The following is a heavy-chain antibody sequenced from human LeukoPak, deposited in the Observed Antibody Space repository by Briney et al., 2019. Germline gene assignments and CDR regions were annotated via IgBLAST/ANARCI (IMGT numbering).Heavy chain of an antibody. J-gene: IGHJ4*02. CDR1: GVSISSSTFY. CDR2: IYYSGNT. V-gene: IGHV4-39*01. D-gene: IGHD4-17*01. Sequence: SETLSLTCTVSGVSISSSTFYWGWIRQPPGKGLEWIGSIYYSGNTYYNPSLKSRVTISVDTSKNQFSLKLSSVTAADTAVYYCARPTSRLGDYYYWGQGTLVTVSS. CDR3: ARPTSRLGDYYY.